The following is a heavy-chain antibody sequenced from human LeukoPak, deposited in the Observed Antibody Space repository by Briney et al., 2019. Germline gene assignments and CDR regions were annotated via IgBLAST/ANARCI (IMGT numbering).Heavy chain of an antibody. V-gene: IGHV3-33*01. CDR3: AREYSGYDVSPPDY. J-gene: IGHJ4*02. Sequence: PGGSLRLSCAASGFTFTTYGMHWFRQAPGKGLEWVALVWYDGRNTYYGDSVKGRFTISRDNSKNTVYLQMNSLRAEDTAVYYCAREYSGYDVSPPDYWGQGTRVTVSS. D-gene: IGHD5-12*01. CDR1: GFTFTTYG. CDR2: VWYDGRNT.